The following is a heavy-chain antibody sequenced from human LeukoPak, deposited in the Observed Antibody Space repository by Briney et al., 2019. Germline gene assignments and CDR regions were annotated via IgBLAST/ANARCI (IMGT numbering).Heavy chain of an antibody. J-gene: IGHJ5*02. D-gene: IGHD2-2*01. Sequence: SETLSLTCTVSGGSISSHYWSWIRQPPGKGLEWIGYSYYSGSTNYNPSLKSRVTISVDTSKNQFSLKLSSVTAADTAVYYCARTRTLCSSTSCYGGWFDPWGQGTLVTVSS. CDR1: GGSISSHY. V-gene: IGHV4-59*11. CDR3: ARTRTLCSSTSCYGGWFDP. CDR2: SYYSGST.